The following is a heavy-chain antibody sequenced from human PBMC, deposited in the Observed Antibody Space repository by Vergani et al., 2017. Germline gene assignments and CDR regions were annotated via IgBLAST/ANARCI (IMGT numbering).Heavy chain of an antibody. V-gene: IGHV3-23*01. D-gene: IGHD1/OR15-1a*01. CDR2: ISGSGGTI. Sequence: EVQLLESGGGLVQPGGSLRLSCAASGFTFSSHAMTWVRQAPGKGLEWVSTISGSGGTIYYADSVKGRFSISRDNSKNTLFLQMNSLRAKDTALYYCAKSPNFNNLPTDYWGQGTLVTVSS. CDR3: AKSPNFNNLPTDY. J-gene: IGHJ4*02. CDR1: GFTFSSHA.